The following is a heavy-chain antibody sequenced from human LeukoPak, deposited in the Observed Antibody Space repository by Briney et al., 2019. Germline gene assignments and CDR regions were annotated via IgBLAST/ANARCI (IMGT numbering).Heavy chain of an antibody. Sequence: GGSLRLSCVASGFTFGDYGMSWVRQAPGKGLEWVSGINWNGGSTGYADSVKGRFTISRDNAKNSLYLQMNSLRAEDTALYYCARGEYDSSGYYLVPVDYWGQGTLVTVSS. D-gene: IGHD3-22*01. J-gene: IGHJ4*02. CDR2: INWNGGST. CDR1: GFTFGDYG. CDR3: ARGEYDSSGYYLVPVDY. V-gene: IGHV3-20*04.